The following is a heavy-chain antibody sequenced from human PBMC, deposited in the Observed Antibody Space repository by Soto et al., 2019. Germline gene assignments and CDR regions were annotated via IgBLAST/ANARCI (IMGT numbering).Heavy chain of an antibody. CDR2: IIAIFWNA. J-gene: IGHJ4*02. Sequence: QVQLVQSGAEVKKPGSSVKVSCKASGGTFSSYAISWVRQAPGQGLEWMGGIIAIFWNANYAQKFQGRVTITADESTSTAQMELSSLRYEDTAVYYCARDRAIQLWLHDWGQGTLVTVSS. CDR3: ARDRAIQLWLHD. CDR1: GGTFSSYA. D-gene: IGHD5-18*01. V-gene: IGHV1-69*01.